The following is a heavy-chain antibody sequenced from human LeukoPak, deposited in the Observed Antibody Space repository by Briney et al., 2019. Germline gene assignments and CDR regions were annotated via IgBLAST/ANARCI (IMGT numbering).Heavy chain of an antibody. J-gene: IGHJ4*02. CDR1: GYTFTGYY. D-gene: IGHD6-19*01. V-gene: IGHV1-18*04. CDR3: ARDPSNTSGWYIYFDS. Sequence: GASVKVSCKASGYTFTGYYMHWARQAPGQGLEWMGWISAYNGDTHYAQRFQGRVTLTIDTSTSTAYMELRNLRSDDTAIYYCARDPSNTSGWYIYFDSWGQGTLVTVSS. CDR2: ISAYNGDT.